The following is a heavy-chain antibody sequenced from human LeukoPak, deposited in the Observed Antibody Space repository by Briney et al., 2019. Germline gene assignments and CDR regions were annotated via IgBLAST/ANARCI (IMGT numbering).Heavy chain of an antibody. CDR1: GLTFSNFN. D-gene: IGHD2-2*02. V-gene: IGHV3-21*01. Sequence: PGGSLSLFCAASGLTFSNFNMNWVRQAPGKGLEWISSITYSSRYMYYADSVKGRFTISRDHAKNSLYLRMNSLRAEDTAVYYCARDFGSSYTSPFPFWGQGALVTVSS. CDR2: ITYSSRYM. CDR3: ARDFGSSYTSPFPF. J-gene: IGHJ4*02.